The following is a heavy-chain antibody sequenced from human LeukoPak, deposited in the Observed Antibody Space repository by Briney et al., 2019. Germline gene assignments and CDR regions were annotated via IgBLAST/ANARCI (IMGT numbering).Heavy chain of an antibody. V-gene: IGHV3-21*01. CDR2: ISSSSSYI. CDR1: GFTFSSYS. D-gene: IGHD3-10*01. CDR3: AREGPRITMVRKGMDV. Sequence: GGSLRLSCAASGFTFSSYSMNWVRQAPGKGLEWVSSISSSSSYIYYAGSVKGRFTISRDNAKNSLYLQMNSLRAEDTAVYYCAREGPRITMVRKGMDVWGQGTTVTVSS. J-gene: IGHJ6*02.